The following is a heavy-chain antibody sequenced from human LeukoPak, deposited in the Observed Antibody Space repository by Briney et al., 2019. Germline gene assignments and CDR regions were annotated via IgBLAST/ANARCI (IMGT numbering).Heavy chain of an antibody. CDR1: GFTFSNAW. Sequence: PGGSLRLSCAASGFTFSNAWMSWVRQAPRKGLEWVANIKQDGSEKYYVDSVKGRFTISRDNAKNSLYLQMNSLRAEDTAVYYCARAMGFTMDVWGQGTTVTVSS. CDR2: IKQDGSEK. J-gene: IGHJ6*02. D-gene: IGHD1-26*01. V-gene: IGHV3-7*01. CDR3: ARAMGFTMDV.